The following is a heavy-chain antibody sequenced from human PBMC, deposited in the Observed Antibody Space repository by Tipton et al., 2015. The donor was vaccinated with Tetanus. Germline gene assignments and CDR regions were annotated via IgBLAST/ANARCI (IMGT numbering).Heavy chain of an antibody. CDR2: IYYSGST. J-gene: IGHJ4*02. D-gene: IGHD2-15*01. Sequence: GLVKPSETLSLTCTVSGGSISSSSYYWGWIRQPPGKGLEWIGSIYYSGSTYYTPSLKSRVTISVDTPKNQFSLKLSSVTAADTAVYYCARLGYCSGGSCPNSDYWGQGTLVTVSS. V-gene: IGHV4-39*01. CDR3: ARLGYCSGGSCPNSDY. CDR1: GGSISSSSYY.